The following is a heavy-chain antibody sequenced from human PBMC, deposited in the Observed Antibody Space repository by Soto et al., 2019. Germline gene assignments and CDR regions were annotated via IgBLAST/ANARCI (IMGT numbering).Heavy chain of an antibody. CDR3: ARVRMVRGVMYYYGMDV. CDR1: GGSISSGGNY. V-gene: IGHV4-31*11. Sequence: QVQLQESGPGLVKSSQTLSLTCAVSGGSISSGGNYCSWIRQHPGKGLEWIGYIYYSGSTYYNPSLKSRVTISVDTSKNQFSRKLNSVTAADTAVYYWARVRMVRGVMYYYGMDVWGQGTTVTGSS. D-gene: IGHD3-10*01. CDR2: IYYSGST. J-gene: IGHJ6*02.